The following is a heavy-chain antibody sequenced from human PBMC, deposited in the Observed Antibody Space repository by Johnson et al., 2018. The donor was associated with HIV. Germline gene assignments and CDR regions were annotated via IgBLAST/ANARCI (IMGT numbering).Heavy chain of an antibody. D-gene: IGHD2/OR15-2a*01. J-gene: IGHJ3*02. CDR3: ARDIHSMIDAFDI. Sequence: VQLVESGGGLVQPGGSLRLSCAASGFTFSSYAMRWVRQAPGQGLAWVSYISSSGSSISYADSVQGRFTISRDNAKNSLYLQMNNLRAEDTAVYYCARDIHSMIDAFDIWGQGTMVTVSS. CDR2: ISSSGSSI. V-gene: IGHV3-48*04. CDR1: GFTFSSYA.